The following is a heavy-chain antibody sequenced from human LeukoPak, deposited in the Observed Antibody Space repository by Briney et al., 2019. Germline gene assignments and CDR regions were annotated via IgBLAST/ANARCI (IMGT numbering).Heavy chain of an antibody. Sequence: SVKVSCKASGGTFSSYAISWVRQAPGPGLEWMGGIIPIFGTANYAQKFQGRVTITADKSTSTAYMELSSLRSEDTAVYYCASGGDDYGDYFDYWGQGTLVTVSS. J-gene: IGHJ4*02. V-gene: IGHV1-69*06. CDR3: ASGGDDYGDYFDY. CDR2: IIPIFGTA. CDR1: GGTFSSYA. D-gene: IGHD4-17*01.